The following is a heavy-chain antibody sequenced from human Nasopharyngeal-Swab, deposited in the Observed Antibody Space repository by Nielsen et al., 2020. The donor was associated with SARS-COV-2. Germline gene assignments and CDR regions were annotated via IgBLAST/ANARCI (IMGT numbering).Heavy chain of an antibody. J-gene: IGHJ4*02. D-gene: IGHD2-8*01. CDR1: GFTFSSYA. Sequence: GGSLRLSCAASGFTFSSYAMHWVRQAPGKGLEWVAVISYDGSNKYYAGSVKGRFTISRDNSKNTLYLQMNSLRAEDTAVYYCARGADGDCFDYWGQGTLVTVSS. CDR3: ARGADGDCFDY. CDR2: ISYDGSNK. V-gene: IGHV3-30*04.